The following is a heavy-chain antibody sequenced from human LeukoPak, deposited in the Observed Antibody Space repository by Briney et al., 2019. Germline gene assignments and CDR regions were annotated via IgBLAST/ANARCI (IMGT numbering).Heavy chain of an antibody. J-gene: IGHJ4*02. CDR2: IYHSGST. V-gene: IGHV4-30-2*01. Sequence: SETLSLTCAVSGGSISSGGYSWSWIRQPPGKGLEWIGYIYHSGSTYYNPSLKSRVTISVDTSKNQFSLKLSSVTAADTAVYYCASSWQWLTPLGYWGQGTLVTVSS. D-gene: IGHD6-19*01. CDR1: GGSISSGGYS. CDR3: ASSWQWLTPLGY.